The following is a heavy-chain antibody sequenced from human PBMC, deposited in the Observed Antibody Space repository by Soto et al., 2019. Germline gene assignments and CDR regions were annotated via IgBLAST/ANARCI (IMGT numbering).Heavy chain of an antibody. CDR3: ARDYGDYGLVFDI. Sequence: EVQLVQSGGDLVQPGGSLRLSCAASGLSVSGDYMTWVRQAPGKGLEWVSMTYSGGPTDYADSVKGRFTISVDKSKNTLYLQMHSLRVDDTAVYYCARDYGDYGLVFDIWGQGTMVTDSS. CDR1: GLSVSGDY. J-gene: IGHJ3*02. V-gene: IGHV3-53*01. CDR2: TYSGGPT. D-gene: IGHD4-17*01.